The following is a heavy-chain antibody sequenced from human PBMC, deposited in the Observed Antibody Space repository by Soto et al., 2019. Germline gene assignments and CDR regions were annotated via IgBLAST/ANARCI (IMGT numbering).Heavy chain of an antibody. CDR1: DYSISSGYY. CDR3: TRRGSSGTPVDY. CDR2: IYHSGST. Sequence: SETLSLTCGVSDYSISSGYYWGWIRQPPGKGLEWIGNIYHSGSTHYNPALKSRVTISVDTSKNQFSLKLKSVTAADTAVYYCTRRGSSGTPVDYWGQGTLVTVSS. D-gene: IGHD1-26*01. J-gene: IGHJ4*02. V-gene: IGHV4-38-2*01.